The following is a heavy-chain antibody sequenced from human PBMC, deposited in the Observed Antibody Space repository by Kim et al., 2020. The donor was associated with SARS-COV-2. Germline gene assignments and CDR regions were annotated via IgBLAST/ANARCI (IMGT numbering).Heavy chain of an antibody. J-gene: IGHJ4*02. Sequence: GGSLRLSCAASGFTFSDYYMSWIRQAPGKGLEWVSYISSSSSYTNYADSVKGRFTISRDNAKNSLYLQMNSLRAEDTAVYYCARLRLGGGYYFDYWGQGTLVTVSS. CDR1: GFTFSDYY. CDR3: ARLRLGGGYYFDY. V-gene: IGHV3-11*03. D-gene: IGHD3-16*01. CDR2: ISSSSSYT.